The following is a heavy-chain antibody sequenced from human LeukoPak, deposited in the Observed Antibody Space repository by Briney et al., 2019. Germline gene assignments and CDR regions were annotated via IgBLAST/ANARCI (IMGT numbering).Heavy chain of an antibody. V-gene: IGHV4-4*07. CDR2: VYTSGST. Sequence: SETLSLXCSVSGGSISGYYWTWIRQPAGKGLEWIGRVYTSGSTHYNPSLKTRLTMSVDTSKNQFSLKLSSVTAADTAVYYCARPITGTTTAFDIWGQGTMVTVSS. CDR3: ARPITGTTTAFDI. J-gene: IGHJ3*02. D-gene: IGHD1-7*01. CDR1: GGSISGYY.